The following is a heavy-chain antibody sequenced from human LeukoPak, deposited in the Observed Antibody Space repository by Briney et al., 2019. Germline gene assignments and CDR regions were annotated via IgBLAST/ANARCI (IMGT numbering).Heavy chain of an antibody. CDR2: MNPNSGNT. V-gene: IGHV1-8*01. D-gene: IGHD2-2*01. CDR3: ARGSGAIVVVPAAMRGYSDY. CDR1: GYTFSTFD. J-gene: IGHJ4*02. Sequence: GASVKVSCKASGYTFSTFDINWVRQATGQGLEWMGWMNPNSGNTGYAQKFQGRVTMTRNTSISTAYMELSSLRSEDTAVYYCARGSGAIVVVPAAMRGYSDYWGQGTLVTVSS.